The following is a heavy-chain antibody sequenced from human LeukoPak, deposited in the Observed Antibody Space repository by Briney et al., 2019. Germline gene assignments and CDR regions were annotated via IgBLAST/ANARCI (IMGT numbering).Heavy chain of an antibody. D-gene: IGHD1-26*01. CDR2: VNGNGGST. V-gene: IGHV3-23*01. Sequence: GGSLRLSCAATGGRFSTYAMSLVRQAAGKGLEWVSGVNGNGGSTSYADSVKGRFTIFRDNSKNTVYLQMNSLRAEDTAVYYCARDRKWDGFDYWGQGTLVTVSS. CDR3: ARDRKWDGFDY. J-gene: IGHJ4*02. CDR1: GGRFSTYA.